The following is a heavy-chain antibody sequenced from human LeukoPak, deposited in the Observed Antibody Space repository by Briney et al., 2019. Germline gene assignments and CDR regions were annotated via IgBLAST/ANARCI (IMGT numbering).Heavy chain of an antibody. CDR3: ARDPVVPAALFFDP. CDR1: GFTFSDYY. V-gene: IGHV3-11*04. J-gene: IGHJ5*02. Sequence: GGSLRLSCAASGFTFSDYYMSWIRQAPGKGLGWVSYISSSGSTIYYADSVKGRFTISRDNAKNSLYLQMNSLRAEDTAVYYCARDPVVPAALFFDPWGQGTLVTVSS. CDR2: ISSSGSTI. D-gene: IGHD2-2*01.